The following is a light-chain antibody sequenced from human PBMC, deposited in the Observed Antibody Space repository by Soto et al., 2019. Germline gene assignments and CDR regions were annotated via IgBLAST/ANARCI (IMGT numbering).Light chain of an antibody. CDR1: QGVSNY. CDR3: QQLISYPFT. Sequence: DIPLTQSPSFLSASVGDRVTITCRASQGVSNYLAWYQQKPGEAPKLLIYGASTLQSGVPSRFSGSGSGTEYTLTISGLQAEDLATYYCQQLISYPFTFGPGTKVDVK. V-gene: IGKV1-9*01. CDR2: GAS. J-gene: IGKJ3*01.